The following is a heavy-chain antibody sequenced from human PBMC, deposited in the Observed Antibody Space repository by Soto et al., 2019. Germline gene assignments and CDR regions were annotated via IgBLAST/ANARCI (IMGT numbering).Heavy chain of an antibody. V-gene: IGHV1-46*01. CDR1: GYTFTDYY. CDR3: ARGSSLALDY. J-gene: IGHJ4*02. CDR2: INPSGGAT. Sequence: QVQMVQSGAEVKKPGASVKVSCEASGYTFTDYYMHWVRQAPGQGLEWMGRINPSGGATTYVQQFQGRVTMTTETSTSTVYMDLSSLTSEDTAVYYCARGSSLALDYWGQGTLVTVSS.